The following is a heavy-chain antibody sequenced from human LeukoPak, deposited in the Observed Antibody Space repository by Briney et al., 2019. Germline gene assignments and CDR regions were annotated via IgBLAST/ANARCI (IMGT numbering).Heavy chain of an antibody. D-gene: IGHD3-22*01. Sequence: SETLSLTCTVSGYSISSFGCYWSWIRQHPGKGLEWVGYISYSGTTYYNPSLRSRVTISVDTSKNQFSLGLSSVTAADTAVYYCARHYYDSSGSFDYWGQGTLVTVSS. CDR2: ISYSGTT. V-gene: IGHV4-31*03. J-gene: IGHJ4*02. CDR3: ARHYYDSSGSFDY. CDR1: GYSISSFGCY.